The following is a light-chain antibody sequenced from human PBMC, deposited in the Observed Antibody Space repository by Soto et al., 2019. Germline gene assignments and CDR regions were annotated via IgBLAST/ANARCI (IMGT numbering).Light chain of an antibody. CDR2: AAS. Sequence: GDRVTITCRTSQSISNSLNWYQQKPGKAPKVLIYAASSLQSGVPSRFSGGGSGTDFTLTINSLQPEDFATYYCQQSYSTPLTFGAGTKVEIK. J-gene: IGKJ4*01. CDR3: QQSYSTPLT. V-gene: IGKV1-39*01. CDR1: QSISNS.